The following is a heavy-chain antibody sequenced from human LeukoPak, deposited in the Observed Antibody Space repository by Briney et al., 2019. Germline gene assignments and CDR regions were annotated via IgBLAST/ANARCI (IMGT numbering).Heavy chain of an antibody. D-gene: IGHD6-13*01. J-gene: IGHJ4*02. CDR1: GFTFSSYA. CDR2: ISYDGSNK. CDR3: VKDLYKGDTSTWYYFDY. Sequence: GGSLRLSCAASGFTFSSYAMHWVRQAPGKGLEWVAVISYDGSNKYYADSVKGRFTISRDNSKNTLYLQMSSLRAEDTAMYYCVKDLYKGDTSTWYYFDYWGQGTLVTVSS. V-gene: IGHV3-30-3*01.